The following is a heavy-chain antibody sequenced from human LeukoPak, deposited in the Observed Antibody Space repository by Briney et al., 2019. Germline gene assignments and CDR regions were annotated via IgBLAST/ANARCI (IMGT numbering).Heavy chain of an antibody. J-gene: IGHJ4*02. CDR3: ARGPYDYGEYIDY. D-gene: IGHD4-17*01. Sequence: PGGSLRLSCAASGFPFSEYSMNWVRQAPGKGLEWVSYIDSSSTIYYADFVKGRFTISKDNAKNSLYLQLNSLRAEDTAVYYCARGPYDYGEYIDYWGQGTLVTVSS. CDR2: IDSSSTI. V-gene: IGHV3-69-1*01. CDR1: GFPFSEYS.